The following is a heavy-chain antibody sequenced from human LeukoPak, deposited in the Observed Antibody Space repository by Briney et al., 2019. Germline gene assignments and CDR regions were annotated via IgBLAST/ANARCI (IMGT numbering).Heavy chain of an antibody. J-gene: IGHJ5*02. V-gene: IGHV1-46*01. CDR2: INPSGGGT. CDR1: GYIFTNYY. D-gene: IGHD2-21*02. Sequence: ASVKVSCKASGYIFTNYYMNWVRQAPGQGLEWMGTINPSGGGTRYAQKFQGRVTMTRDTSTSTVYMELSSLRSGDTAVYYCARGLPLDWFDPWGQGTLVTVSS. CDR3: ARGLPLDWFDP.